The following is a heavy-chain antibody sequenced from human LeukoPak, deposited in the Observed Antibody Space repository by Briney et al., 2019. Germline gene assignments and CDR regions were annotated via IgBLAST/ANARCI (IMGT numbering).Heavy chain of an antibody. Sequence: GGSLRLSCAASGFTFSSYWMHWVRHAPGKGLVWVSRINSDGSSTSYADSVKGRFTISRDNSKNTLYLQMNSLRAEDTAVYYCARDAAQYYGMDVWGKGTTVTVSS. CDR2: INSDGSST. J-gene: IGHJ6*04. CDR3: ARDAAQYYGMDV. V-gene: IGHV3-74*01. CDR1: GFTFSSYW.